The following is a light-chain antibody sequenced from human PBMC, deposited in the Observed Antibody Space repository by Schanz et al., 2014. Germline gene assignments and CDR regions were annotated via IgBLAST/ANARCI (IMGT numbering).Light chain of an antibody. Sequence: QSALTQPPSASGSPGQSVAISCTGTSSDVGGYNYVSWYQHHPGKAPKLMIYDVSKRPSGVPDRFSGSKSGNTAFLTVSGVQAEDEADYYCSSYAGSIYVFGTGTQLTVL. V-gene: IGLV2-8*01. CDR1: SSDVGGYNY. CDR2: DVS. CDR3: SSYAGSIYV. J-gene: IGLJ1*01.